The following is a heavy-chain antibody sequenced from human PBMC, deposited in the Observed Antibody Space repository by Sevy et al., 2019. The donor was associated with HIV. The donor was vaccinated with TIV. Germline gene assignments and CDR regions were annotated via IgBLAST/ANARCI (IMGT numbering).Heavy chain of an antibody. D-gene: IGHD5-18*01. Sequence: GGSLRLSCAASGFTFDDYGMSWVRQAPGKGLEWVSGINWNGGSTGYADSVKGRFTISRDNAKNSLYLQMNSLRAEDTALYYCARGTLRRGYSCGFYDYWGQGTLVTVSS. J-gene: IGHJ4*02. CDR2: INWNGGST. CDR3: ARGTLRRGYSCGFYDY. V-gene: IGHV3-20*04. CDR1: GFTFDDYG.